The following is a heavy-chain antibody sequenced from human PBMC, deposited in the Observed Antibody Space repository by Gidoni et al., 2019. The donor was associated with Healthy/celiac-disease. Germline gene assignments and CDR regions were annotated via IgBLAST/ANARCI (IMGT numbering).Heavy chain of an antibody. CDR3: ARQSSIAARPFDY. CDR2: IYYSGRT. Sequence: QVQLQESGPGLVKPPETLSLTCTVTGGSISSYDWSWIRQPPGKGLEWIGYIYYSGRTNYNPSLKSRVTISVDTSKNHFSLKLSSVTAADTAVYYCARQSSIAARPFDYWGQGTLVTVSS. D-gene: IGHD6-6*01. V-gene: IGHV4-59*08. CDR1: GGSISSYD. J-gene: IGHJ4*02.